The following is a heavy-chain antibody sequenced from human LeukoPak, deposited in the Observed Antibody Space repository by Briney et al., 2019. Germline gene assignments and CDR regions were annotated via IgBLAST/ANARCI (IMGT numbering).Heavy chain of an antibody. V-gene: IGHV4-39*07. D-gene: IGHD3-10*01. Sequence: SETLSLTCTVSGGSISSSSYYWGWIRQPPGKGLEWIGSIYYSGSTYYNPSLKSRVTISVDKSKNQFSLKLSSVTAADTAVYYCAKGFGELSGYYFDYWGQGTLVTVSS. CDR3: AKGFGELSGYYFDY. CDR2: IYYSGST. CDR1: GGSISSSSYY. J-gene: IGHJ4*02.